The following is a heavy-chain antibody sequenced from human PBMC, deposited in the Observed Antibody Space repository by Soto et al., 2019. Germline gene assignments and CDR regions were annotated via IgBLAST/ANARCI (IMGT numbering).Heavy chain of an antibody. CDR3: ARGVSQGDQGAFDI. CDR2: IYPGDSHV. CDR1: GYRFTTYC. Sequence: ESLKISCKGSGYRFTTYCIGWVRQMTGKGLEWMGIIYPGDSHVRYSPSFQGQVTISADKSISTAYVQWSSLKASDTAMYYCARGVSQGDQGAFDIWGRGTMVTVSS. J-gene: IGHJ3*02. V-gene: IGHV5-51*01.